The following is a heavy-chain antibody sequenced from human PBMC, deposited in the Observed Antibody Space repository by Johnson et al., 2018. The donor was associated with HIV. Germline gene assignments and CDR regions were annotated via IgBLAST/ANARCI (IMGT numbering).Heavy chain of an antibody. Sequence: QVQLVESGGGVVQPGGSRRLSCAASGFTFSSYGMYWVRQAPGKGLEWVAFIRYDGSNKYYADSVKGRFTISRDNSKNTLYLQMNSLRAEDTAVYYCAYPREGSSWSNDAFDIWGQGTMVTVSS. CDR3: AYPREGSSWSNDAFDI. CDR2: IRYDGSNK. CDR1: GFTFSSYG. J-gene: IGHJ3*02. D-gene: IGHD6-13*01. V-gene: IGHV3-30*02.